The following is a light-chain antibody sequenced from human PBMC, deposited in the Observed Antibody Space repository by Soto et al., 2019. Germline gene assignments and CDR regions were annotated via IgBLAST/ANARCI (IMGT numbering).Light chain of an antibody. J-gene: IGKJ1*01. CDR2: AAS. V-gene: IGKV1-39*01. Sequence: DLQMTPSPSSLSPSVADRVTITCRSSQSVSSSLNWYQQRPGKPPKLLIFAASTLHTGVPSSFSGSGSGTLFSLTISSLEPEDFAAYFCQQGYSPPLTFGQGTKVDI. CDR1: QSVSSS. CDR3: QQGYSPPLT.